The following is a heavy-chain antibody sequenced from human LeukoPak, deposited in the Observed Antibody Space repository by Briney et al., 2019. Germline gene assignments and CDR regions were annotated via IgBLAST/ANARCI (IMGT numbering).Heavy chain of an antibody. CDR3: ARGFDGLRLKGQYFDY. D-gene: IGHD5/OR15-5a*01. CDR2: INPSGGST. CDR1: GYTFTGYY. V-gene: IGHV1-46*01. Sequence: ASVKVSCKASGYTFTGYYMHWVRQAPGQGLEWMGIINPSGGSTSYAQKFQGRVTMTRDTSTSTVYMEVTSLRSEDTAVYYCARGFDGLRLKGQYFDYWGQGTLVTVSS. J-gene: IGHJ4*02.